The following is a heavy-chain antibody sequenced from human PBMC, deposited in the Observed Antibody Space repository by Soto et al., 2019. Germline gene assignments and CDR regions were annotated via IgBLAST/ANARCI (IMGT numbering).Heavy chain of an antibody. CDR2: IWYDGRNK. Sequence: QELLVESGGGVVQPGRSLTLSCVASGFSFSSHGMHWVRQAPGKGLEWVAVIWYDGRNKYYADSVEGRFTISRDNYKNTLYLQMNSLRVEDTAVYYCARRGIISGSTFDYWGQGTLVTVSS. V-gene: IGHV3-33*01. D-gene: IGHD1-26*01. J-gene: IGHJ4*02. CDR1: GFSFSSHG. CDR3: ARRGIISGSTFDY.